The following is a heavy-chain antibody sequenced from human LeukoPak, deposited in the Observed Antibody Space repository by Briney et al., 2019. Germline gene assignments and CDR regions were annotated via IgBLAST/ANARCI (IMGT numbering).Heavy chain of an antibody. CDR3: ASAIAEDFYYYYMDV. D-gene: IGHD1-14*01. CDR2: IYYSGST. Sequence: SETLSLTCTVSGGSISSSYWTWIRHPPGKGREWMGYIYYSGSTNYNPSLKSRVTISVDTSKNQFSLNLSSVTAADTAVYYCASAIAEDFYYYYMDVWGKGTTVTVSS. CDR1: GGSISSSY. V-gene: IGHV4-59*01. J-gene: IGHJ6*03.